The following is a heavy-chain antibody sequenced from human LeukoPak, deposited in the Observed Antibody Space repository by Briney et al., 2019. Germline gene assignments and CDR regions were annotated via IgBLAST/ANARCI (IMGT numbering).Heavy chain of an antibody. J-gene: IGHJ6*03. V-gene: IGHV3-21*01. Sequence: GGSLRLSCAASGFTFSSYSMNWVRQAPGKGLEWVSSISSSSSYIYYADSVKGRFTISRDNAKNSLYLQMNSLRAEDTAVYYCARVIVFRGYMDVWGKGTTVTVSS. CDR3: ARVIVFRGYMDV. CDR1: GFTFSSYS. D-gene: IGHD1-26*01. CDR2: ISSSSSYI.